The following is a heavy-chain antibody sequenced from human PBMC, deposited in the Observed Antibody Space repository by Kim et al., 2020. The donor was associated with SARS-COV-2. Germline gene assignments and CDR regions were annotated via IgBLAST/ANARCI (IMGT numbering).Heavy chain of an antibody. CDR1: GGSMTNYY. CDR3: ARGISRSLYFDS. Sequence: SETLSLTCSVSGGSMTNYYWSWIRQPPGKELEWIGYIYYSGSTNYNPSLKSRVTMSVDTSKKQFSLKVTSVTAADTAVYYCARGISRSLYFDSWGPGTLVTVSS. V-gene: IGHV4-59*01. CDR2: IYYSGST. D-gene: IGHD3-3*02. J-gene: IGHJ4*02.